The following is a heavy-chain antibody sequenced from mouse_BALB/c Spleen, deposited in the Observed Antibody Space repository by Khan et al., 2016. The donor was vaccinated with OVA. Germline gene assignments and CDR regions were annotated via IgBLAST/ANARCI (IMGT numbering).Heavy chain of an antibody. J-gene: IGHJ1*01. CDR3: ARDYGSLYWYFDF. CDR2: IYYSGTV. D-gene: IGHD1-1*01. Sequence: EVQLQESGPGLVKPSQTVSLTCTVTGISITSGNYRWSWIRQFPGNKLEWIGNIYYSGTVTYNPSLTSRTTITRDTSKNQFFLEMNSLTAEDTATYYWARDYGSLYWYFDFWGAGTTVTVSS. V-gene: IGHV3-5*02. CDR1: GISITSGNYR.